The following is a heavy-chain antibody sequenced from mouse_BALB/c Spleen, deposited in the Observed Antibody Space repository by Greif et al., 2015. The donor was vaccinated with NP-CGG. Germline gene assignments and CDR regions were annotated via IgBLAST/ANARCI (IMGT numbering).Heavy chain of an antibody. CDR1: GFTFTDYY. CDR3: ARDGYLDY. V-gene: IGHV7-3*02. Sequence: EVQVVESGGGLVQPGGSLRLSCATSGFTFTDYYMSWVRQPPGKALEWLGFIRNKANGYTTEYSASVKGRFTISRDNSQSILYLQMNTLRAEDSATYYCARDGYLDYWGQGTTLTVSS. J-gene: IGHJ2*01. CDR2: IRNKANGYTT.